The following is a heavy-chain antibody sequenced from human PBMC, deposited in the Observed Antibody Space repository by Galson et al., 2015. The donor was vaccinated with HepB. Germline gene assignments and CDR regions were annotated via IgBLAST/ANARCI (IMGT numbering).Heavy chain of an antibody. CDR1: GFTFSSYS. J-gene: IGHJ4*02. CDR2: ISSSSSYI. V-gene: IGHV3-21*01. Sequence: SLRLSCAASGFTFSSYSMNWVRQAPGKGLEWVSSISSSSSYIYYADSVKGRFTISRDNAKNSLYLQMNSLRAEDTAVYYCARDYPMVRGVITRHFDYWGQGTLVTVSS. CDR3: ARDYPMVRGVITRHFDY. D-gene: IGHD3-10*01.